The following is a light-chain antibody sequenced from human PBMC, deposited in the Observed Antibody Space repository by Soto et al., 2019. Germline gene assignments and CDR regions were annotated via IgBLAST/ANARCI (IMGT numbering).Light chain of an antibody. CDR3: QQYNSYPYA. Sequence: DIQMTQSPSTLSASVGDRVTITCRASQSISSWLAWYQQKPGKAPKLLIYKASSLESGVPSRFSGSGSGTEFTLTISSLQPDDFATYYCQQYNSYPYAFGQGTKLEIK. V-gene: IGKV1-5*03. CDR2: KAS. CDR1: QSISSW. J-gene: IGKJ2*01.